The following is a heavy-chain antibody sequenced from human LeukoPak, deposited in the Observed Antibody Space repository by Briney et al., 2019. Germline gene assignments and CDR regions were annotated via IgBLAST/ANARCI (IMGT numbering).Heavy chain of an antibody. J-gene: IGHJ4*02. CDR3: ARGRDRSKAGDH. CDR1: GGSCDDYY. CDR2: IHPSGIF. Sequence: SETLSLTCAVYGGSCDDYYCSWLRQPPGKGLEWIGEIHPSGIFYYNSSLLSRVTISIDTSKSQFSLRLTSVTAGDTAFYYCARGRDRSKAGDHWGQGSLVTVSS. D-gene: IGHD5-24*01. V-gene: IGHV4-34*01.